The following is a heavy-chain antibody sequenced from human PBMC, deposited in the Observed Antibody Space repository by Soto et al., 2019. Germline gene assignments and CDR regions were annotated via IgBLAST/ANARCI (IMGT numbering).Heavy chain of an antibody. V-gene: IGHV4-31*03. CDR1: GGSISSGGYY. CDR3: ARGGRRADGMDV. Sequence: QVQLQESGPGLVKPSQTLSLTCTVSGGSISSGGYYWSWIRQHPGKGLEWIGYIYYTASTSYNPSLKSGGTIAVDTAKIQLPLKLGSGTAADRAVYYGARGGRRADGMDVWGQGTTVTVSS. J-gene: IGHJ6*02. CDR2: IYYTAST.